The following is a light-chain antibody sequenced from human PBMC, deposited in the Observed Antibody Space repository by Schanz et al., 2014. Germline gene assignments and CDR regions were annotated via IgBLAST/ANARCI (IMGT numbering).Light chain of an antibody. CDR2: EGT. J-gene: IGLJ2*01. CDR3: TSYTISSSHV. CDR1: SSDLGSYNL. V-gene: IGLV2-14*02. Sequence: QSALTQPASVSGSPGQSITISCTGTSSDLGSYNLVSWYQQHPGKAPKLMIYEGTKRPSGVSNRFSGSKSGNTASLTISGLQAEDEANYYCTSYTISSSHVFGGGTKLTVL.